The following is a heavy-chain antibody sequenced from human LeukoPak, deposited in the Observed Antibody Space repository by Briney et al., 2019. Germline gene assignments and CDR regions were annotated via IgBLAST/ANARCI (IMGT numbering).Heavy chain of an antibody. CDR3: TRVAVYYDILTGYDY. J-gene: IGHJ4*02. CDR1: GYTFTSYY. D-gene: IGHD3-9*01. Sequence: ASVKVSCKASGYTFTSYYMHWVRQAPGQGLEWMGIINPSGGSTSYAQKFQGRVTMTRDTSTSTVYMELSSLRSEDTAVYYCTRVAVYYDILTGYDYWGQGTLVTVSS. CDR2: INPSGGST. V-gene: IGHV1-46*01.